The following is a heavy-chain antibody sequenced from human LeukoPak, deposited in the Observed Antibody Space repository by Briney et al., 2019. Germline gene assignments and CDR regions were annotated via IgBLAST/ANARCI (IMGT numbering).Heavy chain of an antibody. CDR1: GFTFSSYA. CDR3: ARDGQQLVPGYYFDY. D-gene: IGHD6-13*01. CDR2: ISSSGSTI. J-gene: IGHJ4*02. Sequence: PGGSLRLSCAASGFTFSSYAMSWVRQAPGKGLEWVSYISSSGSTIYYADSVKGRFTISRDNAKNSLYLQMNSLRAEDTAVYYCARDGQQLVPGYYFDYWGQGTLVTVSS. V-gene: IGHV3-48*03.